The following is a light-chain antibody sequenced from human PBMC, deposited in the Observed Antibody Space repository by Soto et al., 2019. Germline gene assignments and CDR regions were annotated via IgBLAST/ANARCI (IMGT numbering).Light chain of an antibody. Sequence: QSALTQPASVSGSPGQSITISCSGTSNDIGNYDRVSWYQQHPGKVPKLMIYEVSKRPSGVSSRFTGSKSGNTASLTISGLQADDEADYYCCSYVGSRLVVFVGGTKLTVL. CDR2: EVS. V-gene: IGLV2-23*02. CDR1: SNDIGNYDR. CDR3: CSYVGSRLVV. J-gene: IGLJ2*01.